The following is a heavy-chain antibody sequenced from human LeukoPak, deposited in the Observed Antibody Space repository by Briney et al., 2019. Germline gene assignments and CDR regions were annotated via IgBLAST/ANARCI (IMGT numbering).Heavy chain of an antibody. Sequence: GGSLRLSCAASGFTFSGSAMHWVRQASGKGLEWVGRIRSKANSYATAYAASVKGRFTISRDDSKNTAYLQMNSLRAEDTAVYYCARGPSGYHNTGGQGTLVTVSS. CDR1: GFTFSGSA. J-gene: IGHJ4*02. CDR3: ARGPSGYHNT. D-gene: IGHD5-12*01. V-gene: IGHV3-73*01. CDR2: IRSKANSYAT.